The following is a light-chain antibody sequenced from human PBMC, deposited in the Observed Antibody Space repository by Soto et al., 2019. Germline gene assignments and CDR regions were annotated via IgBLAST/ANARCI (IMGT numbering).Light chain of an antibody. Sequence: QSALTQPASRSGSPGQSITISCTGISSDINAYKYVSWYQQHPGKAPKLLIYDVSNRPSGVSNRFSGSKSGNTASLTISGLQADDEADYYCSSYIRKYVFGTGTKVTVL. J-gene: IGLJ1*01. V-gene: IGLV2-14*03. CDR2: DVS. CDR1: SSDINAYKY. CDR3: SSYIRKYV.